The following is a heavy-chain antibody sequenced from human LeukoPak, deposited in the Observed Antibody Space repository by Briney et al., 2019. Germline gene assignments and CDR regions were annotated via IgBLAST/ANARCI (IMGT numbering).Heavy chain of an antibody. J-gene: IGHJ3*02. CDR2: MNPNSGNT. CDR1: GYTFTSYG. Sequence: GASVKVSCKASGYTFTSYGISWVRQATGQGLEWMGWMNPNSGNTGYAQKFQGRVTITRNTSISTAYMELSSLRSEDTAVYYCARGWGVGATSRAFDIWGQGTMVTVSS. D-gene: IGHD1-26*01. V-gene: IGHV1-8*03. CDR3: ARGWGVGATSRAFDI.